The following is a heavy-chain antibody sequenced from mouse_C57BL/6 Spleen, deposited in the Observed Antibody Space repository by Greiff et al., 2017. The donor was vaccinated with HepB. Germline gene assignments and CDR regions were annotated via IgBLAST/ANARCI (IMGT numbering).Heavy chain of an antibody. V-gene: IGHV5-17*01. Sequence: EVQVVESGGGLVKPGGSLKLSCAASGFTFSDYGMHWVRQAPEKGLEWVAYISSGSSTIYYADTVKGRFTISRDNAKNTLFLQMTSLRSEDTAMYYCARRRYYYGSSYWYFDVWGTGTTVTVSS. CDR2: ISSGSSTI. CDR3: ARRRYYYGSSYWYFDV. CDR1: GFTFSDYG. D-gene: IGHD1-1*01. J-gene: IGHJ1*03.